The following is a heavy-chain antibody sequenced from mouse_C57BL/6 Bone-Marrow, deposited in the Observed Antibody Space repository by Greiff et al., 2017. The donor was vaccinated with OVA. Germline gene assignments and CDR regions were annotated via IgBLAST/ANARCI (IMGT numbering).Heavy chain of an antibody. J-gene: IGHJ1*03. CDR3: AREITTVVDWYFDV. V-gene: IGHV1-66*01. CDR2: IYPGSGNT. Sequence: QVQLKQSGPELVKPGASVKISCKASGYSFTSYYIHWVKQRPGQGLEWIGWIYPGSGNTKYNEKFKGKATLTADTSSSTAYMQLSSLTSEDSAVYYCAREITTVVDWYFDVWGTGTTVTVSS. CDR1: GYSFTSYY. D-gene: IGHD1-1*01.